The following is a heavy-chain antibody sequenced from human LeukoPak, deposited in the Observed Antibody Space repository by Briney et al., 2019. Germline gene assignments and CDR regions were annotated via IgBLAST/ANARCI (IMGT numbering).Heavy chain of an antibody. CDR2: ISHSGST. V-gene: IGHV4-34*01. J-gene: IGHJ5*02. D-gene: IGHD3-10*01. CDR1: GGSLSDYY. CDR3: ARDYYGSGSYYP. Sequence: SETLSLTCAVYGGSLSDYYGSWIRQPPGKGLEWIGEISHSGSTNYNPSLKSRVTMSIDTSNNQFSLKLSSVTAADTAVYYCARDYYGSGSYYPWGQGTQVTVSS.